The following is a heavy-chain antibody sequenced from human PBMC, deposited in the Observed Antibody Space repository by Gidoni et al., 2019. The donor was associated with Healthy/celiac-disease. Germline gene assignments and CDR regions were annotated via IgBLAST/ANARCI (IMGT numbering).Heavy chain of an antibody. Sequence: EVQLVESGGGLVKPGGSLRLSCAASGFTFSNAWMNWVRHAPGKGLEWVGRIKSKTDGGTTDYAAPVKGRFTISRDDSKNTRYLQMNSLKTEDTAVYYCTTARYDYGDYVELFLFDPWGQGTLVTVSS. D-gene: IGHD4-17*01. V-gene: IGHV3-15*07. CDR2: IKSKTDGGTT. J-gene: IGHJ5*02. CDR1: GFTFSNAW. CDR3: TTARYDYGDYVELFLFDP.